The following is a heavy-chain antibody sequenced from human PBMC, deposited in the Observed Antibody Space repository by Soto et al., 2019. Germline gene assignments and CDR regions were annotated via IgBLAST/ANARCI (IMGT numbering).Heavy chain of an antibody. CDR1: GDSVSSNSAA. CDR2: TYYRSKWYN. CDR3: AARITIFGVVIEAFDI. J-gene: IGHJ3*02. D-gene: IGHD3-3*01. V-gene: IGHV6-1*01. Sequence: SQTLSLTCAISGDSVSSNSAAWNWIRQSPSGGLEWLGRTYYRSKWYNDYAVSVKSRITINPDTSKNQSSLQLNSVTPEDTAVYYCAARITIFGVVIEAFDIWGQGTMVTVSS.